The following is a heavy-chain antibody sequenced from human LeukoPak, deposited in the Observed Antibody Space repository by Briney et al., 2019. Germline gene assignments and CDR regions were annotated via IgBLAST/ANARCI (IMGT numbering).Heavy chain of an antibody. V-gene: IGHV4-34*01. Sequence: PSETLSLTCAVYGGSFSGYYWSWIRQPPGKGLEWIGEINHSGSTNYNPSLKSRVTISVDTSKNQFSLKLSSVTAADTAVYYCARMMGFGEYDYWGQGTLVTVSS. CDR2: INHSGST. CDR3: ARMMGFGEYDY. J-gene: IGHJ4*02. CDR1: GGSFSGYY. D-gene: IGHD3-10*01.